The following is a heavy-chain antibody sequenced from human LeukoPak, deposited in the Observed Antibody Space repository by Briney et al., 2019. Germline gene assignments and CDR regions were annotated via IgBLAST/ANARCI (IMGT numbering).Heavy chain of an antibody. CDR1: GFTFSSYA. J-gene: IGHJ4*02. V-gene: IGHV3-23*01. D-gene: IGHD2-8*01. CDR3: AKDCTNSVCYHY. CDR2: ISGSGGST. Sequence: GGSLRLSCAASGFTFSSYAMSWVRQAPGKGLEWVSAISGSGGSTYYADSVKGRFTISRDNSKNMLYLQMNSLRAEDTAVYYCAKDCTNSVCYHYWGQGTLVTVSS.